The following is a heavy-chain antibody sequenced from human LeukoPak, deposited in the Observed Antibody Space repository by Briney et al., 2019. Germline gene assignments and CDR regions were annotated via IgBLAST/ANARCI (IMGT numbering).Heavy chain of an antibody. J-gene: IGHJ4*02. D-gene: IGHD5-18*01. CDR1: GYTFTSYY. V-gene: IGHV1-2*02. CDR2: INPNSGGT. CDR3: AMIQLWLGGFDY. Sequence: ASVKVSCKASGYTFTSYYMHWVRQAPGQGLEWMGWINPNSGGTNYAQKFQGRVTMTRDTSISTAYMELSRLRSDDTAVYYCAMIQLWLGGFDYWGQGTLVTVSS.